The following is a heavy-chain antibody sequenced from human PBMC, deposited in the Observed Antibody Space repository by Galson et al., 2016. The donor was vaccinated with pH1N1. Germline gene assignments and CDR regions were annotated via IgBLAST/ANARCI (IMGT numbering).Heavy chain of an antibody. Sequence: SLRLSCAASGFSFSNFGMSWVRQAPGQGLEWVSGISGSGAGTYYADSVKGRSTISRDTSKNTVSLQMNSLRAEDTALYYCAKTHSNGGRCYSWRGSGVGSRGQGTLVPVSS. V-gene: IGHV3-23*01. CDR3: AKTHSNGGRCYSWRGSGVGS. D-gene: IGHD2-15*01. CDR2: ISGSGAGT. J-gene: IGHJ4*02. CDR1: GFSFSNFG.